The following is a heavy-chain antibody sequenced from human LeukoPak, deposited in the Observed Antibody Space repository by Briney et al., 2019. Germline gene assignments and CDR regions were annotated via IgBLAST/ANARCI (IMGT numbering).Heavy chain of an antibody. CDR3: ACARASQDIVAIPAPYYMDV. Sequence: PGGSLRLSCAASGFTFDDYAMHWVRQAPGKGLEWVSGISWNSGSIGYADSVKGRFTISRDNAKNSLYLQMNSLRAEDTAVYYRACARASQDIVAIPAPYYMDVWGKGTTVTVSS. CDR1: GFTFDDYA. V-gene: IGHV3-9*01. D-gene: IGHD2-2*01. J-gene: IGHJ6*03. CDR2: ISWNSGSI.